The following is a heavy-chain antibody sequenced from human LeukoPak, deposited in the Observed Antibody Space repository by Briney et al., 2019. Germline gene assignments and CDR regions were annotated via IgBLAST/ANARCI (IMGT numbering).Heavy chain of an antibody. V-gene: IGHV4-4*07. J-gene: IGHJ5*02. D-gene: IGHD3-10*01. Sequence: SETLSLTCTVSGGSISSYYWSWIRQPAGKGLEWIGRIYTSGTTNYNPSLKSRVTMSVDTSKNQFSLKLSSVTAADTAVYYCARDFERKEWFGDRNWFDPWGQGTLVTVSS. CDR3: ARDFERKEWFGDRNWFDP. CDR1: GGSISSYY. CDR2: IYTSGTT.